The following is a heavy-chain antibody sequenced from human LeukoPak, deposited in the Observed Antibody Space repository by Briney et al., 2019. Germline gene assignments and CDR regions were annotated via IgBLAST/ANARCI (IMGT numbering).Heavy chain of an antibody. CDR2: ISNNGGYT. J-gene: IGHJ4*02. V-gene: IGHV3-23*01. CDR3: AKLLSLSLPNTY. CDR1: GFTFSSSA. Sequence: GGSLRLSCAASGFTFSSSAMSWVRQAPGKGLEWVSVISNNGGYTYYADSVQGRFTISRDNSKNTLYLQMNSLRAEDTAVFYCAKLLSLSLPNTYWGQGTLVTVSS. D-gene: IGHD2-8*01.